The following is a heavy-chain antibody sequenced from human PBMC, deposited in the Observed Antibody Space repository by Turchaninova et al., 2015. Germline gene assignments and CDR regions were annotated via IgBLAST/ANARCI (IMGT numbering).Heavy chain of an antibody. CDR1: GYPISSGSY. V-gene: IGHV4-38-2*02. D-gene: IGHD5-18*01. J-gene: IGHJ4*02. CDR2: IYHSGST. CDR3: ARDRAAYSYGYGEFDY. Sequence: QVQLQESGPGLVKPWETLSRPSAVSGYPISSGSYWGWDRQPPGKGREWIGSIYHSGSTYYNPSLKSRVTISVDTSKNQFSLKLSSVTAADTAVYYCARDRAAYSYGYGEFDYWGQGTLVTVSS.